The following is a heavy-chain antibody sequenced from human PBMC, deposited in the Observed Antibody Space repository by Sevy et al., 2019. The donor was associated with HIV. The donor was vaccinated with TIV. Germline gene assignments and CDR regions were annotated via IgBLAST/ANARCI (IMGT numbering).Heavy chain of an antibody. J-gene: IGHJ4*02. D-gene: IGHD3-22*01. CDR1: GYTLTKLS. Sequence: ASVKVSCKVSGYTLTKLSMHWVRQAPGKGLEWMGTFDPEDGKTIYAQRFQGRVTMTEDTSIDTAYMELSSLRSEDTAVFYCAITKDYYDNSGYPFDYWGQGTLVTVSS. CDR2: FDPEDGKT. CDR3: AITKDYYDNSGYPFDY. V-gene: IGHV1-24*01.